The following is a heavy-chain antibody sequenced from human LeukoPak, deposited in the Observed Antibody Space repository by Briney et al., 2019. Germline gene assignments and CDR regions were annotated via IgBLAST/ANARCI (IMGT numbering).Heavy chain of an antibody. V-gene: IGHV3-23*01. D-gene: IGHD3-22*01. CDR1: GFTFSSYA. CDR3: AARPGGDYYDSSGYYFDY. J-gene: IGHJ4*02. Sequence: PGGSLRLSCAASGFTFSSYAMSWVRQAPGKGLEWVSAISGSGGSTYYADSVKGRFTISRDNSTNTLYLQMNSLRAEDTAVYYCAARPGGDYYDSSGYYFDYWGQGTLVTVSS. CDR2: ISGSGGST.